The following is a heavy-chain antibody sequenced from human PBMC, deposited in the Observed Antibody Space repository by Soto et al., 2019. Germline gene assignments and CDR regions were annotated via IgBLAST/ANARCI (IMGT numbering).Heavy chain of an antibody. CDR3: ARSPVGDAFNV. V-gene: IGHV3-21*01. CDR2: ISSGSDYI. CDR1: GFTFSSYS. J-gene: IGHJ3*01. Sequence: EVQLVESGGGLVKPGVSLRLSCAASGFTFSSYSMNWVRQAPGKGLEWVSSISSGSDYIFYADSVKGRFTISRDNAKNSLFLPMNSLTSEDTAVYYCARSPVGDAFNVWGQGTVVTVSS.